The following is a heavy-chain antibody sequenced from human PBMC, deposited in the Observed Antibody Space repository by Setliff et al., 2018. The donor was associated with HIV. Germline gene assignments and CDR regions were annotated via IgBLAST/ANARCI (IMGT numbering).Heavy chain of an antibody. Sequence: VKVSCTTSGYTFIEDYIHWVRQAPGKGFEWMGRVDPADSGAIVALQFQGRLFLGADTSTDTAYMELTGLTSVDAAMYFCATLRGIGRTLHWAQGTLVTVSS. D-gene: IGHD1-26*01. CDR3: ATLRGIGRTLH. V-gene: IGHV1-69-2*01. CDR1: GYTFIEDY. J-gene: IGHJ4*02. CDR2: VDPADSGA.